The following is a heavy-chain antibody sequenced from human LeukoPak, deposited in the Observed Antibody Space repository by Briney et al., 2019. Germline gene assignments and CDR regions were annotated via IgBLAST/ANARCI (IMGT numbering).Heavy chain of an antibody. CDR3: ARIYYYDSSGYYYGIPYFDY. J-gene: IGHJ4*02. Sequence: PSETLSLTCAVYGGSFSGYYWSWIRQPPGKGLEWIGEINQSGRTNYNPSLKSRVTMSLDTSKNQFSLKLSSVTAADTAVYYCARIYYYDSSGYYYGIPYFDYWGQGTLVTVSS. CDR1: GGSFSGYY. D-gene: IGHD3-22*01. V-gene: IGHV4-34*01. CDR2: INQSGRT.